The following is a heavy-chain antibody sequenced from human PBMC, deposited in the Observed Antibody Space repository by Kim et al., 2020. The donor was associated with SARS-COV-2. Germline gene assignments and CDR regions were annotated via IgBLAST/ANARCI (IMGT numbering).Heavy chain of an antibody. CDR3: ARDFLYSFDY. CDR2: ISSSGSTI. V-gene: IGHV3-48*03. J-gene: IGHJ4*02. Sequence: GGSLRLSCAASGFTFSSYEMNWVRQAPGKGLEWVSYISSSGSTIYYADSVKGRFTISRDNAKNSLYLQMNSLRVEDTAVYYCARDFLYSFDYWGQGALVTVPS. CDR1: GFTFSSYE. D-gene: IGHD2-15*01.